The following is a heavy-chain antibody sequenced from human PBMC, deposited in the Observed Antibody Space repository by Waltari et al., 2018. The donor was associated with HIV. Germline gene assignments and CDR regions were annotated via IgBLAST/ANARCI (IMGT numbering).Heavy chain of an antibody. CDR2: ISGNGGSR. Sequence: EVQLVESGGGLVQPGESLRLSCVASGFTFSMYVMTWVRQAPGKGLQWVAGISGNGGSRYYTDSVKGRFTISRDNSKKTLYLQMDSLRAEDTAVYYCAKVPVLPTGREDYWGQGTLVTVSS. D-gene: IGHD2-2*01. CDR1: GFTFSMYV. J-gene: IGHJ4*02. V-gene: IGHV3-23*04. CDR3: AKVPVLPTGREDY.